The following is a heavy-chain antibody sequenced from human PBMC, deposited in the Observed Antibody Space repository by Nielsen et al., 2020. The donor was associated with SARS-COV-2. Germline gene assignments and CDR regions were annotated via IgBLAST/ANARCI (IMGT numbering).Heavy chain of an antibody. J-gene: IGHJ4*02. V-gene: IGHV1-46*04. CDR1: GYTFSTYY. Sequence: ASVKVSCKASGYTFSTYYIHWVRQAPGQGLEWVGIINPSGGTTTYAQHLQGRVTMTRDTSTSTVYMELSSLRPEDTAVYFCARDLGGGYNDYWGQGTRVTVSS. CDR3: ARDLGGGYNDY. CDR2: INPSGGTT. D-gene: IGHD5-24*01.